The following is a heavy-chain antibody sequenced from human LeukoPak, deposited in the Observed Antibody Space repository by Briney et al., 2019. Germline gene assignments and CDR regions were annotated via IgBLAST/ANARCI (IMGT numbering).Heavy chain of an antibody. CDR1: GFTFSSYA. V-gene: IGHV3-23*01. CDR3: ARATYYYDSSGYYVFYFDN. J-gene: IGHJ4*02. D-gene: IGHD3-22*01. CDR2: ISGSGGYT. Sequence: PGGSLRLSCAASGFTFSSYAMSWVRQAPGKGPEWVSGISGSGGYTYYADSVKGRFTISRDNSKNTLYLQMNSLRAEDTAVYYCARATYYYDSSGYYVFYFDNWGQGTLVTVSS.